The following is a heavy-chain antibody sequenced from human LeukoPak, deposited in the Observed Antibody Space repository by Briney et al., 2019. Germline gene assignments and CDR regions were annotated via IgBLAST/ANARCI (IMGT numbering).Heavy chain of an antibody. D-gene: IGHD2-2*01. J-gene: IGHJ4*02. CDR2: ISVAGSKR. CDR1: GFTVNSYA. Sequence: PGGSLRLSCAASGFTVNSYAMSWVRQAPGKGLEWVSGISVAGSKRHYADSVKGRFTISGDNSKNTLYLQMNSLRAEDTTLYYCAKDSLAYCTSSSCFDFDFWGQGALVTVSS. V-gene: IGHV3-23*01. CDR3: AKDSLAYCTSSSCFDFDF.